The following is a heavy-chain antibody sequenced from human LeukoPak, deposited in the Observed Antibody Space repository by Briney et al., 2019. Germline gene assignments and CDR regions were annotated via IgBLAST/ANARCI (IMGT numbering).Heavy chain of an antibody. CDR3: ATYYYDSSGSDY. V-gene: IGHV3-23*01. J-gene: IGHJ4*02. Sequence: GGSLRLSCAASGFTFSSFAMSWVRQAPGKGLEWVSAISGSGGSTYYADSVKGRFTISRDNSKNTLYLQMNSLRAEDTAVYYCATYYYDSSGSDYWGQGTLVTVSS. CDR2: ISGSGGST. D-gene: IGHD3-22*01. CDR1: GFTFSSFA.